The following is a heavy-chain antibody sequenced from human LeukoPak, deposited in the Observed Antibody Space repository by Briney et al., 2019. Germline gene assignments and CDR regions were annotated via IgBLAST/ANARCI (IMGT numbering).Heavy chain of an antibody. D-gene: IGHD6-13*01. CDR1: GGSFSGYY. Sequence: ASETLSLTCGVYGGSFSGYYWSWIRQPPGKGLEWIGEINHSGSTNYNPSLKSRVTISVDTSKNQFSLKLSSVTAADTAVYYCARVYSSSWTFDYWGQGTLVTVSS. J-gene: IGHJ4*02. CDR2: INHSGST. V-gene: IGHV4-34*01. CDR3: ARVYSSSWTFDY.